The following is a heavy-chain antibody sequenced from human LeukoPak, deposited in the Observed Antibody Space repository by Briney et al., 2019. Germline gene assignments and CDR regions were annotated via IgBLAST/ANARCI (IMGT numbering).Heavy chain of an antibody. Sequence: PSETLSLTCAVYGGSFSGHYWSWIRQPPGKGLEWIGEINHSGSTNYNPSLKSRVTISVDTSKNQFSLKLSSVTAADTAVYYCAIGEGWFDPWGQGTLVTVSS. CDR2: INHSGST. J-gene: IGHJ5*02. CDR3: AIGEGWFDP. V-gene: IGHV4-34*01. CDR1: GGSFSGHY.